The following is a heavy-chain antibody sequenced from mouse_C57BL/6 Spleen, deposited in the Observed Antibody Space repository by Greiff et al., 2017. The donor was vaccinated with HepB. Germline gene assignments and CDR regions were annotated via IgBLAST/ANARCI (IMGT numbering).Heavy chain of an antibody. Sequence: EVKLMESGGGLVKPGGSLKLSCAASGFTFSSYAMSWVRQTPEKRLEWVATISDGGSYTYYPDNVKGRFTISRDNAKNNLYLQMSHLKSEDTAMYYCARDRDTTVVAPYYAMDYWGQGTSVTVSS. CDR1: GFTFSSYA. CDR2: ISDGGSYT. J-gene: IGHJ4*01. CDR3: ARDRDTTVVAPYYAMDY. D-gene: IGHD1-1*01. V-gene: IGHV5-4*03.